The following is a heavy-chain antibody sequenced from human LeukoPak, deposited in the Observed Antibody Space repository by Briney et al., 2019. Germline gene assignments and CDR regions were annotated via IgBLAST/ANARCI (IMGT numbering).Heavy chain of an antibody. CDR2: IYHSGST. J-gene: IGHJ4*02. CDR1: GYTISSGYY. D-gene: IGHD1-26*01. V-gene: IGHV4-38-2*01. CDR3: ARYISGSKVFDY. Sequence: SETLSLTCAVSGYTISSGYYWGWRRQPPGRGVEWIGSIYHSGSTYYNPSLKSRVTISVDKSKNQFLLKLSSVTAADTAVYYCARYISGSKVFDYWGQGTLVTVSS.